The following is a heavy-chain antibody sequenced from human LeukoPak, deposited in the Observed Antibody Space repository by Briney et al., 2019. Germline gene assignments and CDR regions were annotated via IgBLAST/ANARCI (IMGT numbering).Heavy chain of an antibody. J-gene: IGHJ5*02. Sequence: GGSLRLSCAASGFTFRSYWMHWVRQAPGKGLVWVSRINSAGSSTSYADSVKGRFTISRDNAKNTLYLQMNSLRAEDTAVYYCATERQLVIWFDPWGQGTLVTVSS. CDR3: ATERQLVIWFDP. CDR1: GFTFRSYW. CDR2: INSAGSST. V-gene: IGHV3-74*01. D-gene: IGHD6-6*01.